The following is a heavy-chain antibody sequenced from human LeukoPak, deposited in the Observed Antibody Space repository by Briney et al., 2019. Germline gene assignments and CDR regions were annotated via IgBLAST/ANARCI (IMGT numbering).Heavy chain of an antibody. CDR3: AREDRYSSGWYRSGIYYFDY. CDR2: INHSGST. D-gene: IGHD6-19*01. J-gene: IGHJ4*02. V-gene: IGHV4-39*07. CDR1: GGSISSSSYY. Sequence: SETLSLTCTVSGGSISSSSYYWGWIRQPPGKRLEWIGEINHSGSTNYNPSLKSRVTISVDTSKNQFSLKLSSVTAADTAVYYCAREDRYSSGWYRSGIYYFDYWGQGTLVTVSS.